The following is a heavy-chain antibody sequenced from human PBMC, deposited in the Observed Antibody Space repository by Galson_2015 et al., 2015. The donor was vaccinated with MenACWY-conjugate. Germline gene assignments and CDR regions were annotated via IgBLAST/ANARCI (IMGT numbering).Heavy chain of an antibody. J-gene: IGHJ4*02. Sequence: SLRLSCAASGFTFSSHWMTWVRQAPGKGLECVANINQDGSERYYVDSVKGRFTISRDNDKSSLTLQMNSLRTEDTAIYYCTRVVYGDYDGWGQGTLVTVSS. D-gene: IGHD5-12*01. CDR1: GFTFSSHW. CDR2: INQDGSER. V-gene: IGHV3-7*03. CDR3: TRVVYGDYDG.